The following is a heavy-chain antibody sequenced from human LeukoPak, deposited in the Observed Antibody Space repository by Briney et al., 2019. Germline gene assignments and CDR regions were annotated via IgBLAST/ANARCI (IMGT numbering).Heavy chain of an antibody. V-gene: IGHV4-38-2*01. J-gene: IGHJ3*02. Sequence: SETLSLTCAVSGYSISSGYYWGWIRQPPGKGLEWIGSIYRSGSTYYNPSLKSRVTISVDTSKNQFSLKLSSVTAADTAVYYCARHFGSITLAFDIWGQGTMVTVSS. CDR3: ARHFGSITLAFDI. CDR2: IYRSGST. D-gene: IGHD3-16*01. CDR1: GYSISSGYY.